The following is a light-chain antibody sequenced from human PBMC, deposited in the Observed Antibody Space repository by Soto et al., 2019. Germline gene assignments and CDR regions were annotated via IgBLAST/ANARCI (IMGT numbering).Light chain of an antibody. V-gene: IGLV4-60*03. Sequence: QSVLTQSSSASASLGSSVKLTCTLSSGHRTNIIAWHQQQPGNAPRYLMKLESSGSYNKGSGVPDRFSGSSSGADRYLTISNHQSEDEAEYYCETWDTNTRVYGTGTKLTVL. CDR2: LESSGSY. CDR3: ETWDTNTRV. CDR1: SGHRTNI. J-gene: IGLJ1*01.